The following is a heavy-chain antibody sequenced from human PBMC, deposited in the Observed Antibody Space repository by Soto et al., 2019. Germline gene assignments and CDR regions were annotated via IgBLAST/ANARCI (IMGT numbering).Heavy chain of an antibody. CDR3: ARSQGSSTSLEIYYYYYYGMDV. Sequence: QVQLVQSGAEVKKPGSSVKVSCKASGGTFSSYAISWVRQAPGQGLEWMGGTIPTSGTANYAQKFQGRVTTTSDESKSTAYMELSSLRSEDTAVYYCARSQGSSTSLEIYYYYYYGMDVWGQGTTVTVSS. CDR1: GGTFSSYA. V-gene: IGHV1-69*01. CDR2: TIPTSGTA. J-gene: IGHJ6*02. D-gene: IGHD2-2*01.